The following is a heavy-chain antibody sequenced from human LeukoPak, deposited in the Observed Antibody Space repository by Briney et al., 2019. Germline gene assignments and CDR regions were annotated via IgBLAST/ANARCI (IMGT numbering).Heavy chain of an antibody. Sequence: PGGSLRLSCAASGFTFSSYAMSWVRQAPGKGLEGVSVISGSGGSTYYADSVKGRFTISRDNSKNTLYLQMNSLRAEDTAVYYCAKVSGIAAAGQCWGQGTLVTVSS. D-gene: IGHD6-13*01. CDR1: GFTFSSYA. CDR3: AKVSGIAAAGQC. J-gene: IGHJ4*02. V-gene: IGHV3-23*01. CDR2: ISGSGGST.